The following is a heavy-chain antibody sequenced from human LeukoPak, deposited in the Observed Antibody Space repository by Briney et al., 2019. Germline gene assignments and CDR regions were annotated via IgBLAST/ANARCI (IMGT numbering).Heavy chain of an antibody. J-gene: IGHJ3*02. D-gene: IGHD1-26*01. CDR3: ARGSAPPRGFFDI. Sequence: SETLSLTCTVSGDSISTGNYYWGWIRQPPGKGLEWIGSIYYSGTTYYNPSLKSRVTISVHTSKKQFSLKLSSVTAADTAVYYCARGSAPPRGFFDIWGQGTMVTVSS. CDR1: GDSISTGNYY. V-gene: IGHV4-39*01. CDR2: IYYSGTT.